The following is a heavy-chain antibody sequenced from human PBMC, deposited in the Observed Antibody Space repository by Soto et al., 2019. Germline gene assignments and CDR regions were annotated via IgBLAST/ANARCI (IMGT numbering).Heavy chain of an antibody. V-gene: IGHV4-34*01. CDR1: GGSFSGYY. J-gene: IGHJ4*02. CDR2: INHSGST. D-gene: IGHD3-3*01. Sequence: PSETLSLTCAVYGGSFSGYYWSWIRQPPGKGLEWIGEINHSGSTNYNPSLKSRVTISVDTSKNQFSLKLSSVTAADTAVYYCAYYDFWSGYYDYWGQGTLVTVSS. CDR3: AYYDFWSGYYDY.